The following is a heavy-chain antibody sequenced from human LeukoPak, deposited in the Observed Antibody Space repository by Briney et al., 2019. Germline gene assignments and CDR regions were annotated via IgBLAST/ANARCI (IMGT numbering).Heavy chain of an antibody. Sequence: SETLSLTCTVSGGSISSGSYCWSWIRQPAGKGLEWIGHIYTSGNTNYNPSLKSRVTISVDTSKNQFSLKLSSVTAADTAVYYCARAYSSSWYWNWFDPWGQGTLVTVSS. V-gene: IGHV4-61*09. CDR1: GGSISSGSYC. CDR2: IYTSGNT. J-gene: IGHJ5*02. D-gene: IGHD6-13*01. CDR3: ARAYSSSWYWNWFDP.